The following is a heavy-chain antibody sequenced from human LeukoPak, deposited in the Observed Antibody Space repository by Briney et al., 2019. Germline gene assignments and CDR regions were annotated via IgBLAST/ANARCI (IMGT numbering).Heavy chain of an antibody. CDR3: ARGGGSTVTPGYYYYGMDV. CDR1: GFTFSSYA. Sequence: PGGSLRPSCAASGFTFSSYAMHWVRQAPGKGLEWVAVISYDGSNKYYADSVKGRFTISRDNSKNTLYLQMNSLRAEDTAVYYCARGGGSTVTPGYYYYGMDVWGQGTTVTVSS. CDR2: ISYDGSNK. V-gene: IGHV3-30-3*01. J-gene: IGHJ6*02. D-gene: IGHD4-17*01.